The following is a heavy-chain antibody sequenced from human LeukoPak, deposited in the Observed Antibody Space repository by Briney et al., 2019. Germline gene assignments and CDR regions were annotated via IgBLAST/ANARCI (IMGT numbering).Heavy chain of an antibody. D-gene: IGHD2-2*01. Sequence: GGSLRLSCAASGFTVSSNYMSWVRQAPGKGLEWVSVIYSGGSTYYADSVKGRFTISRDNSKNTLYLQMNSLRAEDTAVYYCAKGGCSSTSCYVLYYYYGMDVWGQGTTVTVSS. J-gene: IGHJ6*02. V-gene: IGHV3-66*01. CDR1: GFTVSSNY. CDR3: AKGGCSSTSCYVLYYYYGMDV. CDR2: IYSGGST.